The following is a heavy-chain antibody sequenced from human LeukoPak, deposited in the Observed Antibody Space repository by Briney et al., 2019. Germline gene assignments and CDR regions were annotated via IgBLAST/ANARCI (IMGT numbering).Heavy chain of an antibody. V-gene: IGHV3-23*01. CDR3: GRDPNGDYIGAFDM. CDR1: GFTFSSYA. CDR2: SRGSGGST. D-gene: IGHD4-17*01. Sequence: GGSLRLSCAASGFTFSSYAMIWVRQAPGKGLEWVSASRGSGGSTYYADSVKDRSTISRDNSKNTLYLQMNSLRAEDTAVYYCGRDPNGDYIGAFDMWGQGTVVTVSS. J-gene: IGHJ3*02.